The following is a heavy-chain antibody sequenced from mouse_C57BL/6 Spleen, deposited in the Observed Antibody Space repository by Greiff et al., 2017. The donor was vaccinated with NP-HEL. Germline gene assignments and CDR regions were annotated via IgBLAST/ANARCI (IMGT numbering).Heavy chain of an antibody. V-gene: IGHV1-82*01. Sequence: VKLQQSGPELVKPGASVKISCKASGYAFSSSWMNWVKQRPGKGLEWIGRIYPGDGDTNYNGKFKGKATLTADKSSSTAYMQLSSLTSEDSAVYFCAIYYGNYLDYWGQGTTLTVSS. J-gene: IGHJ2*01. CDR2: IYPGDGDT. CDR1: GYAFSSSW. CDR3: AIYYGNYLDY. D-gene: IGHD2-1*01.